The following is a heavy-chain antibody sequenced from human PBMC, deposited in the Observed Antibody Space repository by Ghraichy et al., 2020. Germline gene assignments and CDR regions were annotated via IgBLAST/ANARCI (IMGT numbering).Heavy chain of an antibody. CDR3: ARDRDDNWGTYRYTCDN. Sequence: GGSLRLSCAASGFTFSSYSMNWVRQAPGKGLEWVSYISSNSRTTYYADSVKGRFTISRDNAKNSLYLQMHSLRDEDTAVYYCARDRDDNWGTYRYTCDNWGQGTLVIVSS. V-gene: IGHV3-48*02. J-gene: IGHJ4*02. CDR1: GFTFSSYS. CDR2: ISSNSRTT. D-gene: IGHD3-16*02.